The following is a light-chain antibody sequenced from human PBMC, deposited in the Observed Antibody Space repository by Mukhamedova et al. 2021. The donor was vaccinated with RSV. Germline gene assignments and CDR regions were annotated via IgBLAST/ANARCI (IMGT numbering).Light chain of an antibody. V-gene: IGLV1-44*01. CDR1: NSNIGSNT. J-gene: IGLJ2*01. CDR2: RNN. CDR3: APWDDSFDGHEV. Sequence: GSNSNIGSNTVNWYRQLPGTAPKLLIYRNNQRPSGVPDRFSGSKSGTSASLAISGLQTEDEADYYCAPWDDSFDGHEVFGGWTKLT.